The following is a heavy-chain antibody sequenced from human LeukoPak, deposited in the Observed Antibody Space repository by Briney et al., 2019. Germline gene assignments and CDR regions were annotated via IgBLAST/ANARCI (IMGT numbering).Heavy chain of an antibody. D-gene: IGHD3-22*01. J-gene: IGHJ4*02. Sequence: LETLSLPCAVYGGSFSGYYWSWIRQPPGKGLEWIGEINHSGSTNYNPSLKSRVTISVDTSKDQFSLKLSSVTAADTAVYYCARVSIVVVTIDYWGQGTLVTVSS. CDR1: GGSFSGYY. CDR3: ARVSIVVVTIDY. V-gene: IGHV4-34*01. CDR2: INHSGST.